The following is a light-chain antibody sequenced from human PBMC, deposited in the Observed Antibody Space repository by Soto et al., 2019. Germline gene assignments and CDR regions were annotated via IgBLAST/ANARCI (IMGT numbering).Light chain of an antibody. CDR3: HQRQYWPPIT. CDR1: LRASVY. Sequence: VVSRQSPATLSLSPAYTSTLSCMTSLRASVYVDWYQQKPGQAPRLLFADASNRATGIPARFSGSGSGTDFTLTISSLEPEDFAVYYCHQRQYWPPITFGQGTRLEI. J-gene: IGKJ5*01. CDR2: DAS. V-gene: IGKV3-11*01.